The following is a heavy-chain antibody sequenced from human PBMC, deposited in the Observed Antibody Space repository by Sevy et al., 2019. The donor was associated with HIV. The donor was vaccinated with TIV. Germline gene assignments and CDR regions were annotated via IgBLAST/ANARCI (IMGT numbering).Heavy chain of an antibody. Sequence: GGSLRLSCAASGFPFSSYAMSWVRQAPGRGLEWVSILFGGGRRTYYADSVKGRFNISRDNSRNTLNLQMNSLRAEDTAIYYCAKRRVQSGLSGGGANYGMDVCGRGTTVTVSS. V-gene: IGHV3-23*03. D-gene: IGHD2-8*02. J-gene: IGHJ6*02. CDR3: AKRRVQSGLSGGGANYGMDV. CDR1: GFPFSSYA. CDR2: LFGGGRRT.